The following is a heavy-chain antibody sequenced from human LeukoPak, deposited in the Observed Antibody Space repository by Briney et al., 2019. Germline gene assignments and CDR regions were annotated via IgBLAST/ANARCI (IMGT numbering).Heavy chain of an antibody. Sequence: GGSLRLSCAASGFTFSSYAMHWVRQAPGKGLEYVSAISSNGGSTYYANSVKGRFTISRDNSKNTLYLQMGSLRAEDMAVYYCARAHITIDYWGQGTLVTVSS. CDR2: ISSNGGST. V-gene: IGHV3-64*01. CDR1: GFTFSSYA. CDR3: ARAHITIDY. J-gene: IGHJ4*02. D-gene: IGHD3-3*01.